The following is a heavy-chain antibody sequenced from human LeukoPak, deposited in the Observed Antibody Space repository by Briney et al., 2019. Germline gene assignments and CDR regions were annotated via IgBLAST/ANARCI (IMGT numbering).Heavy chain of an antibody. V-gene: IGHV4-30-4*01. Sequence: PSETLSLTCSVSGGSISSGDYFWTWIRQPPGKGLEYIGYIYYSGTTYYNPSLKSRITMSVDMSANQFSLRLTSVSAADTAVYFCARGYDFCSGSSYGVDVWGQGTTVTVSS. CDR2: IYYSGTT. CDR3: ARGYDFCSGSSYGVDV. CDR1: GGSISSGDYF. J-gene: IGHJ6*02. D-gene: IGHD3-3*01.